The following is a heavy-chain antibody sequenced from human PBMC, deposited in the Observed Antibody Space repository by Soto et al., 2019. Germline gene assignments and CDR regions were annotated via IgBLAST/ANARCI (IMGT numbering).Heavy chain of an antibody. D-gene: IGHD3-22*01. CDR2: IYYSGST. V-gene: IGHV4-30-4*01. CDR1: GGSISSGDYY. J-gene: IGHJ4*01. Sequence: QVQLQESGPGLVKPSQTLSLTCTVSGGSISSGDYYLSWIRQPPGKGLEWIGYIYYSGSTYYNPSLKSRVTISVDTSKNQFSLKLSSVTAADTAVYYCASRGDYDSSGYYYGFDYWGQGTLVTVSS. CDR3: ASRGDYDSSGYYYGFDY.